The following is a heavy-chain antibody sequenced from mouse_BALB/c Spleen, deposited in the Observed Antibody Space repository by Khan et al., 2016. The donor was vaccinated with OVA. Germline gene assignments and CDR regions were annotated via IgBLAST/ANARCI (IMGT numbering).Heavy chain of an antibody. CDR2: ISYSGNP. CDR3: ARICGGDFDY. Sequence: EVQLQESGPGLVKPSQSLSLTCTVTGYSITSDYAWNWIRQFPGNKLEWLGFISYSGNPNYNPSLKSRISITRDTSKNQVFLQLNSVTTEDTATYYCARICGGDFDYWGQGTTLTVSS. CDR1: GYSITSDYA. J-gene: IGHJ2*01. V-gene: IGHV3-2*02.